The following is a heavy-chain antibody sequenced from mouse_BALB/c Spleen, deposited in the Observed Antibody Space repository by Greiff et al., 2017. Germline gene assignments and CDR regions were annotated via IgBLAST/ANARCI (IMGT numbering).Heavy chain of an antibody. J-gene: IGHJ1*01. V-gene: IGHV2-6-5*01. Sequence: VKVVESGPGLVAPSQSLSITCTVSGFSLTDYGVSWIRQPPGKGLEWLGVIWGGGSTYYNSALKSRLSISKDNSKSQVFLKMNSLQTDDTAMYYCAKHYYGPGGYFDVWGAGTTVTVSS. CDR1: GFSLTDYG. D-gene: IGHD1-1*01. CDR3: AKHYYGPGGYFDV. CDR2: IWGGGST.